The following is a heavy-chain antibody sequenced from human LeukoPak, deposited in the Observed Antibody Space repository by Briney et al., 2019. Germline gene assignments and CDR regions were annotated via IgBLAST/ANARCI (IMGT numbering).Heavy chain of an antibody. V-gene: IGHV4-59*11. Sequence: SETLSLTCTVSGGSINNHYWSWIRQPPGMGLEWVGYIYFTGTTNYNPSLKSRVTISLDKSKNEFCLKLSSLTATDTAIYYCARGGGSPRNWGQGTLVTVSS. CDR2: IYFTGTT. J-gene: IGHJ4*02. CDR3: ARGGGSPRN. CDR1: GGSINNHY. D-gene: IGHD2-15*01.